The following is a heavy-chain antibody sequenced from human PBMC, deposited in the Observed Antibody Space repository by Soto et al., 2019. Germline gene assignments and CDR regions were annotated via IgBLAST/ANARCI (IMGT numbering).Heavy chain of an antibody. Sequence: ASVKVSCKVSGYTLTELSMHWVRQAPGKGLGWMGGFDPEDGETIYAQKFQGRVTMTEDTSTDTAYMELSSLGSEDTAVYYCATGWAIWSFDYWGQGTLVTFYS. D-gene: IGHD3-3*01. CDR3: ATGWAIWSFDY. J-gene: IGHJ4*02. V-gene: IGHV1-24*01. CDR2: FDPEDGET. CDR1: GYTLTELS.